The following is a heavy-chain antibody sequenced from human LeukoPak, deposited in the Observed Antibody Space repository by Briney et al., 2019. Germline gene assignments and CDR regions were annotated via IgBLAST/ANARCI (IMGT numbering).Heavy chain of an antibody. CDR3: AKGGSSTSSRGAFDI. CDR1: GFTFSSYA. CDR2: ISSSSSYI. J-gene: IGHJ3*02. V-gene: IGHV3-23*01. D-gene: IGHD2-2*01. Sequence: TGGSLRLSCAASGFTFSSYAMSWVRQAPGKGLEWVSSISSSSSYIYYADSVKGRFTISRDNSKNTLYMQMNSLRAEDTAVYYCAKGGSSTSSRGAFDIWGQGTMVTVSS.